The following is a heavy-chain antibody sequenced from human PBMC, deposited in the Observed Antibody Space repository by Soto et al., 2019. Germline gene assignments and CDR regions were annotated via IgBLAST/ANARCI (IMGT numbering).Heavy chain of an antibody. D-gene: IGHD3-22*01. CDR2: ISGSGGST. Sequence: PGGSLRLSCAASGFTFSDYYMSWIRQAPGKGLEWVSAISGSGGSTYYADSVKGRFTISRDNSKNTLYLQMNSLRAEDTAVYYCAKDRTYDSSGYLLDWGQGTLVTVSS. J-gene: IGHJ4*02. V-gene: IGHV3-23*01. CDR3: AKDRTYDSSGYLLD. CDR1: GFTFSDYY.